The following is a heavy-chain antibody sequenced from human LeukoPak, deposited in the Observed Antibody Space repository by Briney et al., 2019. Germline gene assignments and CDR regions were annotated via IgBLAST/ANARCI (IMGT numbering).Heavy chain of an antibody. J-gene: IGHJ4*02. CDR1: GGIFTNYA. Sequence: SVKVSCKASGGIFTNYAISWVRQAPGQGLEWMGRFIPISATGKYAQQFQGRLTITADKSTTTAYMELSGLRSADTAVYYCASLTHGGSGSYILGYWGQGTLVTVSS. CDR2: FIPISATG. V-gene: IGHV1-69*06. D-gene: IGHD3-10*01. CDR3: ASLTHGGSGSYILGY.